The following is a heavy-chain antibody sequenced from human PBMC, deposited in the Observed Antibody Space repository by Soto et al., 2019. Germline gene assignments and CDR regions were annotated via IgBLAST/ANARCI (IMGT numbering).Heavy chain of an antibody. Sequence: QVQLVQSGAEVKKPGASVKVSCKASGYTFTSYGISWVRQAPGQGLEWMGWISAYNGNTSYEQMDQGRVTMTTHTSTSTAYMALRSLRSNDTDVYYCARDRGAYGMDVWGQGTTVTVSS. V-gene: IGHV1-18*01. J-gene: IGHJ6*02. CDR1: GYTFTSYG. CDR2: ISAYNGNT. CDR3: ARDRGAYGMDV.